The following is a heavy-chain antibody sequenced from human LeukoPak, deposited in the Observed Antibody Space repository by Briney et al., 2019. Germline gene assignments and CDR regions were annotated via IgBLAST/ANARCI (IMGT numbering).Heavy chain of an antibody. Sequence: SETLSLTCTVSGGSISSYYWGWIRQPPGKGLEWIGSIYRSGSTYYNPSLKSRVIISVDTSKNQFSLKLSSVTAADTAVYYCARGDVFDIWGQGTMVTVSS. CDR2: IYRSGST. J-gene: IGHJ3*02. V-gene: IGHV4-38-2*02. CDR1: GGSISSYY. CDR3: ARGDVFDI.